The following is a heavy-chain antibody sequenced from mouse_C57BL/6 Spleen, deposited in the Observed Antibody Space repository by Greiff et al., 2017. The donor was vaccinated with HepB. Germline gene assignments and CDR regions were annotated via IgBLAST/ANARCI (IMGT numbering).Heavy chain of an antibody. V-gene: IGHV1-18*01. J-gene: IGHJ3*01. CDR2: INPNNGGT. Sequence: VQLQQSGPELVKPGASVKIPCKASGYTFTDYNMDWVKQSHGKSLEWIGDINPNNGGTIYNQKFKGKATLTVDKSSSTAYMELRSLTSEDTAAYYCATWDYYGSSPLAYWGQGTLVTVSA. CDR3: ATWDYYGSSPLAY. D-gene: IGHD1-1*01. CDR1: GYTFTDYN.